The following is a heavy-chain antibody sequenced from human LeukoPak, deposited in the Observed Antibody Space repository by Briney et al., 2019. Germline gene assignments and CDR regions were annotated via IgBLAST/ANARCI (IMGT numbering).Heavy chain of an antibody. CDR2: IYHSGST. CDR3: ARDLIAAGTFDY. D-gene: IGHD6-13*01. V-gene: IGHV4-38-2*02. CDR1: GYSISSGYY. Sequence: PSETLSLTCTVSGYSISSGYYWGWIRQPPGKGLEWIGSIYHSGSTYYNPSLKSRVTISVDTSKNQFSLKLSSVTAADTAVYYCARDLIAAGTFDYWGQGTLVTVSS. J-gene: IGHJ4*02.